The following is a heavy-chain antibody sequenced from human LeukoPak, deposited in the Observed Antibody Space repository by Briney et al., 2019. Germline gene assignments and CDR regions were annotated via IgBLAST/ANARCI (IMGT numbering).Heavy chain of an antibody. D-gene: IGHD6-13*01. CDR2: IKQDGSEK. CDR3: ARVRYTSSWYYFDS. J-gene: IGHJ4*02. V-gene: IGHV3-7*04. Sequence: GGSLRLSCAASGFTFSNYDMSWVRQAPGKGLEWVANIKQDGSEKYYVDSVKGRFTISRDSAKNSLYLQMNSLRAEDTAVYYCARVRYTSSWYYFDSWGQGTLVTVSS. CDR1: GFTFSNYD.